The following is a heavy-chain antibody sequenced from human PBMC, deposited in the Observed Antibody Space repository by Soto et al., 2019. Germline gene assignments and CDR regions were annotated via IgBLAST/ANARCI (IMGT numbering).Heavy chain of an antibody. Sequence: ASVKVSCKTSGYTFTCHYIHWVRQAPQQGPEWMGEIGPESGATRYAQKFRGRVTMTMDKSITTVYMELKNLSPDDTAVYYCGRGRSGQIVVFYWGQGTPVTVSS. CDR2: IGPESGAT. J-gene: IGHJ4*02. CDR3: GRGRSGQIVVFY. D-gene: IGHD1-26*01. CDR1: GYTFTCHY. V-gene: IGHV1-2*02.